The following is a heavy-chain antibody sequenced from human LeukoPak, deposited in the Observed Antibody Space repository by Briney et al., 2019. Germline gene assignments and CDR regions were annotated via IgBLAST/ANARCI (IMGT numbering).Heavy chain of an antibody. J-gene: IGHJ6*03. CDR1: GGTFSSYA. CDR2: IIPIFGTA. CDR3: ARDTEDCSSTSCPYYYYYYMDV. Sequence: SVKVSCKASGGTFSSYAISWVRQAPGQGLEWMGGIIPIFGTANYAQKFQVRVTITADESTSTAYMELSSLRSEDTAVYYCARDTEDCSSTSCPYYYYYYMDVWGKGTTVTVSS. V-gene: IGHV1-69*13. D-gene: IGHD2-2*01.